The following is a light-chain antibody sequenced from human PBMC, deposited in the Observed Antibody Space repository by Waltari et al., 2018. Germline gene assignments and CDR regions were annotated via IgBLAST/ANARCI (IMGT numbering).Light chain of an antibody. Sequence: EIVLTQSPGTLSLSPGERATLSCRASQIVSSSYLAWYQQKPGQAPRLLIYGASSRAIGIPGRFSGSGSGTDFTLTISRLEPEDFAVYYCQQYGSSPLTFGGGTKVEIK. CDR2: GAS. CDR1: QIVSSSY. CDR3: QQYGSSPLT. V-gene: IGKV3-20*01. J-gene: IGKJ4*01.